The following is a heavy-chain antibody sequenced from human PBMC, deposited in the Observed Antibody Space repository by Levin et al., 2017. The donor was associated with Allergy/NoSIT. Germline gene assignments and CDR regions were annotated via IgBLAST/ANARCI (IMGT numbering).Heavy chain of an antibody. Sequence: GASVKVSCKASGYTFTAYYIHWVRQAPGQGLEWMGWINPNTGGTNYAQKFQDRVTMTRVTSISTAYMDLSRLRSDDTAVYYCARRYCSGTICYYYGMDVWGQGTTVTVSS. J-gene: IGHJ6*02. CDR2: INPNTGGT. V-gene: IGHV1-2*02. CDR3: ARRYCSGTICYYYGMDV. CDR1: GYTFTAYY. D-gene: IGHD2-2*01.